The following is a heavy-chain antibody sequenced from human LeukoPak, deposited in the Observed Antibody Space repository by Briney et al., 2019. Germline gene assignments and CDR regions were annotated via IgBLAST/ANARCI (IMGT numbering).Heavy chain of an antibody. CDR2: IYYSGST. J-gene: IGHJ4*02. CDR1: GGSISSYY. V-gene: IGHV4-59*01. D-gene: IGHD3-3*01. CDR3: ARSTSGFLEWLPYDY. Sequence: SETLSLTCTVSGGSISSYYWSWIRQPPGKGLEWIGYIYYSGSTNYNPSLKSRVIISVDTSKNQFSLKLSSVTAADTAVYYCARSTSGFLEWLPYDYWGQGTLVTVSS.